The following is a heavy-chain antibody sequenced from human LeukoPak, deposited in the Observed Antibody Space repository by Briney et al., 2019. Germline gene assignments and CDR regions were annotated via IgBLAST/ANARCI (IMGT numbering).Heavy chain of an antibody. Sequence: ASVKVSCKASGYTFTHYGITWVRQAPGQGLEWVGWISAYIGEKQYAQTLKGRATLTTDTSTSTAYMDLRSLRSDDTAVYYCSRTRPSVQGWGFDYWGQGTLVTVSS. V-gene: IGHV1-18*01. J-gene: IGHJ4*02. CDR3: SRTRPSVQGWGFDY. CDR2: ISAYIGEK. D-gene: IGHD3-10*01. CDR1: GYTFTHYG.